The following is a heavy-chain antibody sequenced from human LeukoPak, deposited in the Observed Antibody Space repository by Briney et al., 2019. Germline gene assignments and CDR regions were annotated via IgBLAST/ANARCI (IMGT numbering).Heavy chain of an antibody. CDR3: ARGNCTNGVCFFDN. V-gene: IGHV4-34*01. D-gene: IGHD2-8*01. CDR2: INHSGST. CDR1: GGSFSGYY. J-gene: IGHJ4*02. Sequence: PSETLSLTCAVYGGSFSGYYWSWIRQPPGKGLEWIGEINHSGSTTYNLSLKSRVTISVDTAKNQFSLKLRSVTAADTAVYYCARGNCTNGVCFFDNWGQGTLVTVSS.